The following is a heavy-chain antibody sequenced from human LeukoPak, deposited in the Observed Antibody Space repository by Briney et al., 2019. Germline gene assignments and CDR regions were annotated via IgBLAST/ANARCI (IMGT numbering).Heavy chain of an antibody. V-gene: IGHV4-59*11. J-gene: IGHJ4*02. CDR1: GGSINSHY. Sequence: PSETLSLTCSVSGGSINSHYWSWIRQPPGKRLEWIGYIFNSGSTNYNPSLRSRVTMSVDTSRDQFFLRLSSVTAADTAIYYCASRPAGTTWYGVFDYWSQGTLVTVS. D-gene: IGHD6-13*01. CDR2: IFNSGST. CDR3: ASRPAGTTWYGVFDY.